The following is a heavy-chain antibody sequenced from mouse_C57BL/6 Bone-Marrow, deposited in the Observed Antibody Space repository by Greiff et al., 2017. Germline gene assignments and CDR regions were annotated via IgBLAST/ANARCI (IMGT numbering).Heavy chain of an antibody. CDR1: GYTFTDYN. CDR3: ARGGKTGTRFAY. D-gene: IGHD4-1*01. CDR2: INPNNGGT. J-gene: IGHJ3*01. V-gene: IGHV1-22*01. Sequence: EVKLQESGPELVKPGASVKMSCKASGYTFTDYNMPWVKQSHGKSLEWIGYINPNNGGTSYNQKFKGKATLTVNKSSSTAYMELRSLTSEDSAVYYCARGGKTGTRFAYWGQGTLVTVSA.